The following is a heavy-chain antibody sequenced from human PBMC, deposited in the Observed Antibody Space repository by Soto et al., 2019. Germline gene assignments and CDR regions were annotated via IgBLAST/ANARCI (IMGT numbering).Heavy chain of an antibody. V-gene: IGHV3-30*18. Sequence: QVQLVESGGGVVQPGRSLRLSCAASGFTFSSYGMHWGRQAPGKGLEWVAVISYDGSNKYYADSVKGRFTISRDNSKNTLYLQMNSLRAEDTAVYYCAQDYDFWSGYWTTFDYWGQGTLVTVSS. CDR1: GFTFSSYG. CDR2: ISYDGSNK. J-gene: IGHJ4*02. D-gene: IGHD3-3*01. CDR3: AQDYDFWSGYWTTFDY.